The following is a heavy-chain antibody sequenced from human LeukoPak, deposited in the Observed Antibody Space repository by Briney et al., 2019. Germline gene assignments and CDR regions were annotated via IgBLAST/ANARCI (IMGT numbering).Heavy chain of an antibody. CDR2: ISAYNGNT. D-gene: IGHD4-17*01. Sequence: GASVKVSCKASGYTFTSYGISWVRQAPGQGLEWMGWISAYNGNTNYAQKLQGRVTMTTDTSTSTAYMELRSLRSDDTAVYYCARGGPPMTTVTYWFDPWGQGTLVTVSS. CDR3: ARGGPPMTTVTYWFDP. CDR1: GYTFTSYG. V-gene: IGHV1-18*01. J-gene: IGHJ5*02.